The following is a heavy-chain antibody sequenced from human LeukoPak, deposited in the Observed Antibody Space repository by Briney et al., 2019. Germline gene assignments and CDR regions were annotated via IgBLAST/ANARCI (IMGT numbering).Heavy chain of an antibody. CDR1: GYTFTSYY. J-gene: IGHJ4*02. V-gene: IGHV1-46*01. CDR3: ARIAAGTTGGDY. CDR2: INPSGGST. D-gene: IGHD6-13*01. Sequence: ASVKVSCKASGYTFTSYYMHWVRQAPGKGLEWMGIINPSGGSTSYAQKFQGRVTMTRDTSTSTVYMELSSLRSEDTAVYYCARIAAGTTGGDYWGQGTLVTVSS.